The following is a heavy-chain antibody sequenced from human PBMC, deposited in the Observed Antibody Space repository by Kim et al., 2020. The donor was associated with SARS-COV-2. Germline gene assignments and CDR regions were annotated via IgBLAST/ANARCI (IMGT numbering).Heavy chain of an antibody. CDR3: ARDFNVDTAMVSSDFDY. J-gene: IGHJ4*02. V-gene: IGHV3-33*01. CDR2: IWYDGSNK. Sequence: GGSLRLSCAASGFTFSSYGMHWVRQAPGKGLEWVAVIWYDGSNKYYADSVKGRFTISRDNSKNTLYPQMNSLRAEDTAVYYCARDFNVDTAMVSSDFDYWGQGTLVTVSS. CDR1: GFTFSSYG. D-gene: IGHD5-18*01.